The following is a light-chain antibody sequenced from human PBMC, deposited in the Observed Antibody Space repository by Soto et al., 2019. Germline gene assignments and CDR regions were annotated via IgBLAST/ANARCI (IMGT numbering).Light chain of an antibody. V-gene: IGKV3-15*01. J-gene: IGKJ1*01. CDR1: QSVNTN. Sequence: ETVMTQSPATLSVSPGERVTLSCRASQSVNTNVAWYQQKPGQAPRLLIYRASNRATGIPARFSGSGSGTDFTLNINSLQSEDFALDHCQHYNDLLGTFGQGTRVEIK. CDR3: QHYNDLLGT. CDR2: RAS.